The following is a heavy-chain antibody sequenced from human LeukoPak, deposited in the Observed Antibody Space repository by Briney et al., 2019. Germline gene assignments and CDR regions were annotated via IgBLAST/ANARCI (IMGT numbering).Heavy chain of an antibody. D-gene: IGHD2-21*02. CDR1: GLTFSSYA. V-gene: IGHV3-23*01. J-gene: IGHJ4*02. CDR2: ISGSGDNT. Sequence: GGSLRLSCAASGLTFSSYAMTWVRQAPGKGLEWVSVISGSGDNTYYADSVKGRFTISRDNSKNTLYLQMSSLRVGDTAVYYCAKDSTASCYSPLDYWGQGTLVTVSS. CDR3: AKDSTASCYSPLDY.